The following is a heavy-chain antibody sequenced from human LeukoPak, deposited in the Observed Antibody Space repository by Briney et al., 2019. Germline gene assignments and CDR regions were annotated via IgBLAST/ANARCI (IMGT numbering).Heavy chain of an antibody. CDR1: RASVKTYS. CDR3: ARHPVGPGALDV. V-gene: IGHV4-59*08. Sequence: SETLSLSCTVSRASVKTYSWSWVRQTPGKGLEWIGYVSYTGAANYNPSLKSRVTMSVDTSRNQFFLRLSSVTAADTAVYYCARHPVGPGALDVWGQGSTVTVSS. J-gene: IGHJ6*02. CDR2: VSYTGAA.